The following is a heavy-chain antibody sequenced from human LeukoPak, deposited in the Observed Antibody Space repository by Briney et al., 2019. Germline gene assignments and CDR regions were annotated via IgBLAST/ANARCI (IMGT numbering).Heavy chain of an antibody. D-gene: IGHD3-10*01. V-gene: IGHV1-18*01. CDR3: SINIMVRGEVDY. J-gene: IGHJ4*02. Sequence: ASVKVSCKASGYTFTSYAISWVRQAPGQGLEWMGWISPYNGNTNYAQKFQGRVTMTRDTSTSTAYMELRSLTSDDTAVYYFSINIMVRGEVDYWGQGTLVTVSS. CDR1: GYTFTSYA. CDR2: ISPYNGNT.